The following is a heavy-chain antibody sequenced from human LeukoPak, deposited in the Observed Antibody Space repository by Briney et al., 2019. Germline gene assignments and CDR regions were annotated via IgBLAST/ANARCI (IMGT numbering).Heavy chain of an antibody. Sequence: TGGSLRLSCAASGFTFSSYAMHWVRQAPGKELEWVAVISYDGSNKYYADSVKGRFTISRDNSKNTLYLKMNSLRAEDTAVYYCARAPRGYFDWLLYPDPFDYWGQGTLVTVSS. CDR1: GFTFSSYA. CDR3: ARAPRGYFDWLLYPDPFDY. CDR2: ISYDGSNK. J-gene: IGHJ4*02. D-gene: IGHD3-9*01. V-gene: IGHV3-30-3*01.